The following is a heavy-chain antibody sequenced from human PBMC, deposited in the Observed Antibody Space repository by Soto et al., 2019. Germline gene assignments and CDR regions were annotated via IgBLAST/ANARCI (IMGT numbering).Heavy chain of an antibody. CDR3: AKDQFMEGFLEESYFGY. D-gene: IGHD1-1*01. Sequence: EVQLVESGGGLVQPGRSLRLSCAASGFTFDDYAMHWVRQAPGKGLEWVSGISWNSGSICYADSVKGRFTISRDNAKNSMYLQMNSPGAEDTALYYWAKDQFMEGFLEESYFGYWGQGTLVTVSS. J-gene: IGHJ4*02. CDR1: GFTFDDYA. V-gene: IGHV3-9*01. CDR2: ISWNSGSI.